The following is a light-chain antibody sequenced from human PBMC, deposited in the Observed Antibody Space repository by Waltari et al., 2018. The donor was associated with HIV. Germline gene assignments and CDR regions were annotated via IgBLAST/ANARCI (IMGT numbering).Light chain of an antibody. CDR1: ESLRHGNGRIY. V-gene: IGKV2-28*01. CDR3: LQNIRAPFA. J-gene: IGKJ2*01. Sequence: DVLATQFPLSLTVSPGESAPISCRATESLRHGNGRIYLDWYFQRPGHTPRLLIYLASNRASGVPDRFVGGGSGTDFTLRITRVEAADVGIYFCLQNIRAPFAFGQGT. CDR2: LAS.